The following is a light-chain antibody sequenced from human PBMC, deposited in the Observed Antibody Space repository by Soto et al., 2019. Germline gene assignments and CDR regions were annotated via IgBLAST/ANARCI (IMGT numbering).Light chain of an antibody. V-gene: IGLV1-47*02. J-gene: IGLJ2*01. CDR3: AAWDDNLRNVI. Sequence: QSVLTQPPSASGTPGQRVTMSCSGSSSNIGRNYVYWYQQVAGMAPKLLIYSNYHRPSGVPDRFSGSKSGTSASLAISGLRSDDEAEYYCAAWDDNLRNVIFGGGTKVTVL. CDR2: SNY. CDR1: SSNIGRNY.